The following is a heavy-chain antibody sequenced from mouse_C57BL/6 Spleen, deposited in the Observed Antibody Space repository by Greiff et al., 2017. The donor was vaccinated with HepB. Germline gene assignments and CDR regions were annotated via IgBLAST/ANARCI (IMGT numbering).Heavy chain of an antibody. Sequence: EVQWVESGEGLVKPGGSLKLSCAASGFTFSSYAMSWVRQTPEKRLEWVAYISSGGDYIYYADTVKGRFTISRDNARNTLYLQMSSLKSEDTAIYYCTRDRDYYGSSPQAWFAYWGQGTLVTVSA. CDR1: GFTFSSYA. CDR2: ISSGGDYI. D-gene: IGHD1-1*01. CDR3: TRDRDYYGSSPQAWFAY. J-gene: IGHJ3*01. V-gene: IGHV5-9-1*02.